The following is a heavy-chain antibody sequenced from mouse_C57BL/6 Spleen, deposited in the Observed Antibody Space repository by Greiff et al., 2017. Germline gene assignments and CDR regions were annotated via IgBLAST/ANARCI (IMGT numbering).Heavy chain of an antibody. D-gene: IGHD2-2*01. CDR3: AREVTTVRGVYFDY. CDR1: GYTFTNYW. Sequence: QVQLKQSGAELVRPGTSVKMSCKASGYTFTNYWIGWAKQRPGHGLEWIGDIYPGGGYTNYNEKFKGKATLTADKSSSTAYMQFSSLTSEDSAIYYCAREVTTVRGVYFDYWGQGTTRTVSS. V-gene: IGHV1-63*01. CDR2: IYPGGGYT. J-gene: IGHJ2*01.